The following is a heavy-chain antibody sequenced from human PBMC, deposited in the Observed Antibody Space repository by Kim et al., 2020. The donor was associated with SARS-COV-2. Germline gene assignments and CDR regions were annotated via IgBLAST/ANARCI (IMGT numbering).Heavy chain of an antibody. D-gene: IGHD6-19*01. Sequence: GGSLRLSCAASGFTFSTHVMGWVRQAPGKGLEWVSSISDSGASTYYADSVKGRFTISRDNSKNMLFVQMNSLRVEDTAIYYCSRKKIASVPPVAWGQGTLVTVSS. CDR2: ISDSGAST. CDR3: SRKKIASVPPVA. CDR1: GFTFSTHV. J-gene: IGHJ5*02. V-gene: IGHV3-23*01.